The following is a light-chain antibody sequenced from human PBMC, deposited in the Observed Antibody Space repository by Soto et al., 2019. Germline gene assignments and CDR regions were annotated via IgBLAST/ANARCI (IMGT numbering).Light chain of an antibody. J-gene: IGKJ4*01. CDR1: QGISSY. CDR3: QQLNSYPLT. CDR2: AAS. Sequence: DIQLTQSPSFLSASVGDRVTITCRANQGISSYLAWYQQKPGKAPKLLIYAASTLQSGVPSRFSGSGSGTEFTLTISSLQPEDFATYYCQQLNSYPLTFGGGTKVDIK. V-gene: IGKV1-9*01.